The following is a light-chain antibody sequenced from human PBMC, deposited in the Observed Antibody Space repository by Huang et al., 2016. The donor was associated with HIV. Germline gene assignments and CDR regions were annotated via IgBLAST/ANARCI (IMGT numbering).Light chain of an antibody. V-gene: IGKV1-NL1*01. CDR1: QGISDS. CDR2: AAS. Sequence: DIQMTQSPSSLSASVGDRVTITCRASQGISDSLAWYQQKSGRPPKLPVYAASTLESGVPSRFRGSGSGTDHTLTISSLQPEDLATYDCQQYFDTIPTFGGGTKVEIK. J-gene: IGKJ4*01. CDR3: QQYFDTIPT.